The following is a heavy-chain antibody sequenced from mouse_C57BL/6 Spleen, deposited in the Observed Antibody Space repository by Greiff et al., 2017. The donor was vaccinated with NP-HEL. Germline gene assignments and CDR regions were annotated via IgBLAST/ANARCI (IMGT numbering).Heavy chain of an antibody. D-gene: IGHD1-1*01. CDR2: INPNNGGT. CDR1: GYTFTDYY. J-gene: IGHJ4*01. Sequence: VQLKQSGPELVKPGASVKISCKASGYTFTDYYMNWVKQSHGKSLEWIGDINPNNGGTSYNQKFKGKATLTVDKSSSTAYMELRSLTSEDSAVYYCARSTTVVAYYAMDYWGQGTSVTVSS. V-gene: IGHV1-26*01. CDR3: ARSTTVVAYYAMDY.